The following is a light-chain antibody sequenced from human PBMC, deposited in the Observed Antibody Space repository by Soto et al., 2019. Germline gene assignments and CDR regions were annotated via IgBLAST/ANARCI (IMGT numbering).Light chain of an antibody. CDR1: QSVNNN. CDR3: QHYNNWPLP. J-gene: IGKJ5*01. CDR2: ATY. V-gene: IGKV3-15*01. Sequence: IGMRQSPATLSVSPGERATLSCRASQSVNNNLAWYQQIPGQAPRLLIYATYTRATGIPARFSGGGSGTDFTLTISSLQSEDSAFYYCQHYNNWPLPFGQGTRLEI.